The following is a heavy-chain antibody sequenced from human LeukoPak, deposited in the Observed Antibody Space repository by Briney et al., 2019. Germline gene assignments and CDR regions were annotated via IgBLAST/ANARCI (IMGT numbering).Heavy chain of an antibody. CDR2: INPSGGST. J-gene: IGHJ5*02. D-gene: IGHD4-23*01. CDR3: ARDRGGNTYWFDP. V-gene: IGHV1-46*01. CDR1: GYTFTSHY. Sequence: ASVKVSCKASGYTFTSHYIHWVRHAPGQGLEWMGIINPSGGSTSYAQMFQGRVTMTRDTSTSTVYMELSSLRSEDTAVYYCARDRGGNTYWFDPWGQGTLVTVSS.